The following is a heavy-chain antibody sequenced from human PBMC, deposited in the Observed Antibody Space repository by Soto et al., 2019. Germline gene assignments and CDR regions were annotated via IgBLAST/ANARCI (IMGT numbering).Heavy chain of an antibody. D-gene: IGHD3-10*01. J-gene: IGHJ6*02. V-gene: IGHV1-69*01. CDR2: VSPPFRTS. CDR3: ARVLYYGSGSYSPYGMDV. CDR1: GVSFNNNG. Sequence: QAQLVQSGAEVKKPGSSVKVSCKTSGVSFNNNGIGWVRQAPGHGLEWMGGVSPPFRTSNYARKFQGRISITADASTGTVNMGLSSLTSEDTAQYYCARVLYYGSGSYSPYGMDVWGQGTTVTVSS.